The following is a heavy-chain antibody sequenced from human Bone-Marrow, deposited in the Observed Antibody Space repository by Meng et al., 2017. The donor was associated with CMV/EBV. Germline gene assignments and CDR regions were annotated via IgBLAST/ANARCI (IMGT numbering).Heavy chain of an antibody. J-gene: IGHJ6*01. V-gene: IGHV1-8*03. CDR3: AITSSHYDFWSGYYVYYGMDV. Sequence: ASVKVSCKASGYTFTSYDINWVRQATGQGLEWMGWMNPNSGNTGYAQKFQGRVTITRNTSISTAYMELSSLRSEDTAVYYCAITSSHYDFWSGYYVYYGMDVWGQGTTVTFAS. D-gene: IGHD3-3*01. CDR2: MNPNSGNT. CDR1: GYTFTSYD.